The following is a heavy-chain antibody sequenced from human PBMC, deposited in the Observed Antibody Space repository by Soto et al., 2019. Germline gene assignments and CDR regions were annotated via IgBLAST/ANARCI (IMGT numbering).Heavy chain of an antibody. CDR2: IYYSGST. V-gene: IGHV4-59*01. CDR3: ARGRPEEYDVLTGYYRFYSDS. J-gene: IGHJ4*02. D-gene: IGHD3-9*01. CDR1: GGSISSYY. Sequence: SETLSLTCTVSGGSISSYYWSWIRQSPGKGLEWIGHIYYSGSTNYNPSLKSRVTISVDKSKNQFSLKLSSVTAADTAVYYCARGRPEEYDVLTGYYRFYSDSWGQGTLVTVSS.